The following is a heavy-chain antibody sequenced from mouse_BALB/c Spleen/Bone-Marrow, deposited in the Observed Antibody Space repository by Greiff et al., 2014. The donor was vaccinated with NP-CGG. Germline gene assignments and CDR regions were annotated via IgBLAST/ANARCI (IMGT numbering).Heavy chain of an antibody. J-gene: IGHJ3*01. V-gene: IGHV1-14*01. D-gene: IGHD1-1*01. Sequence: EVKLMESGPELVKPGASVKMSCKASGYTFTSYVMHWVKQKPGQGLGWIGYINPYNDGTKYNEKFKSKATLTSDKSSSTAYMELSSLTSEDSAVYYCARPYYYGSSGDSWFAYWGQGTLVTVSA. CDR1: GYTFTSYV. CDR3: ARPYYYGSSGDSWFAY. CDR2: INPYNDGT.